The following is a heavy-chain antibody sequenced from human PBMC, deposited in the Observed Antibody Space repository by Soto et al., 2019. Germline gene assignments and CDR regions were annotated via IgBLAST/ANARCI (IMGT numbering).Heavy chain of an antibody. Sequence: PSESLSLSCAVYGGTFRAYYLSWIRLHPGKGLEWIGEINHSGGTSYNPSLKSRVTISVDTSKSQFSLKLTSVTAADRAVYYCARGSVDTVDSSGLYEYCGQGNPGTVSS. CDR3: ARGSVDTVDSSGLYEY. CDR1: GGTFRAYY. D-gene: IGHD3-22*01. V-gene: IGHV4-34*01. CDR2: INHSGGT. J-gene: IGHJ4*02.